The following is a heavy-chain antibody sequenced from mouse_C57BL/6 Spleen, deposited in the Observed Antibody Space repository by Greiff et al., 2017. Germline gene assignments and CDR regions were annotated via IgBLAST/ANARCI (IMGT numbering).Heavy chain of an antibody. Sequence: EVKLQQSGAELVRPGASVKLSCTASGFNIKDYYMHWVKQRPEQGLEWIGRIDPEDGDTEYAPKFQGKATMTADTSSNTAYLQLSSLTSEDTAVYYCTTTTVVATKWYFDVWGTGTTVTVSS. D-gene: IGHD1-1*01. J-gene: IGHJ1*03. CDR1: GFNIKDYY. CDR3: TTTTVVATKWYFDV. V-gene: IGHV14-1*01. CDR2: IDPEDGDT.